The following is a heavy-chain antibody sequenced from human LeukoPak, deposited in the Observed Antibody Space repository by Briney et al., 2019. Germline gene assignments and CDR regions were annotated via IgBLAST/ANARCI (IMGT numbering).Heavy chain of an antibody. CDR1: GFTFSSYG. Sequence: PGGSLRLSCAASGFTFSSYGMNWVRQAPGKGLEWVSGISGSGGTTYYADSVKGRFTICRDNSKNSLSLQVSSLRAEDTAVYYCAKTNGYYSDWGQGTLVTVSS. CDR2: ISGSGGTT. D-gene: IGHD3-22*01. J-gene: IGHJ4*02. V-gene: IGHV3-23*01. CDR3: AKTNGYYSD.